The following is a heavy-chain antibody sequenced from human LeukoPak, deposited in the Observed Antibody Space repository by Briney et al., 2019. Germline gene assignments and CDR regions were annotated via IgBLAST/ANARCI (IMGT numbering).Heavy chain of an antibody. CDR3: AREHYYDSSGYTD. V-gene: IGHV3-48*04. CDR1: GFPFSSYW. D-gene: IGHD3-22*01. CDR2: ISSSGSTI. J-gene: IGHJ4*02. Sequence: PGGSLRLSCVASGFPFSSYWMTWVRQAPGKGLEWVSYISSSGSTIYYADSVKGRFTISRDNAKNSLYLQMNSLRAEDTAVYYCAREHYYDSSGYTDWGQGTLVTVSS.